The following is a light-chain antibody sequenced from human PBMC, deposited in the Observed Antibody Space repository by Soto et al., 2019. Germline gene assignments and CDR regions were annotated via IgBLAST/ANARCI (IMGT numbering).Light chain of an antibody. CDR2: AAS. Sequence: DIQMTQSPSSLSASVGDRVTITCRASQSISSYLNWYQQKPGKAPKLLLYAASSLQGGVPSRFSGSGSGTDFTLIISSLQPEDFATYYFQQSYSTPCTFGGGTKVEIK. V-gene: IGKV1-39*01. J-gene: IGKJ4*01. CDR3: QQSYSTPCT. CDR1: QSISSY.